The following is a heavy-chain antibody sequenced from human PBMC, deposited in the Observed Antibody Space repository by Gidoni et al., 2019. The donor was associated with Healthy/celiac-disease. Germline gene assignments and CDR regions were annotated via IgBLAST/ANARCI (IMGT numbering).Heavy chain of an antibody. V-gene: IGHV4-59*01. CDR3: ATTSNGDYAPYYYYGMDV. J-gene: IGHJ6*02. CDR2: IYYSGST. D-gene: IGHD4-17*01. CDR1: GGSISRYY. Sequence: QVQLQESGPGLVKPSEPLSLTCTVSGGSISRYYWSWIRHPPGKGLEWIGYIYYSGSTNYNPSLKSRVTISVDTSKNQFSLKLSSVTAADTAVYYCATTSNGDYAPYYYYGMDVWGQGTTVTVSS.